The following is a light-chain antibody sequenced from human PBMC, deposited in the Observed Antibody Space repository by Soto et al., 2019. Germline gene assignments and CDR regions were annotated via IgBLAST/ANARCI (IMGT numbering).Light chain of an antibody. CDR3: QQYGSSLFT. V-gene: IGKV3-20*01. J-gene: IGKJ3*01. CDR2: GAS. CDR1: QSVSSSY. Sequence: EIVMTQPPATLSVSPGERATLSCRASQSVSSSYLAWYQQKPGQAPRLIIYGASSRATGIPDRFSGSGSGTDFTLTISRLEPEDFAVYYCQQYGSSLFTLGPGTKVDIK.